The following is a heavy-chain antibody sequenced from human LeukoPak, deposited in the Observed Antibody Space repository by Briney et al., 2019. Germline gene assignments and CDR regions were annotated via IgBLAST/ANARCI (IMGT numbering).Heavy chain of an antibody. V-gene: IGHV1-69*05. CDR2: IIPIFGTA. D-gene: IGHD5-24*01. J-gene: IGHJ4*02. Sequence: ASVKVSCKASGGTFSSYAISWVRQAPGQGLGWMGRIIPIFGTANYAQKFQGRVTITTDESTSTAYMELSSLRSEDTAVYYCALTGGRWLQFDYWGQGTLVTVSS. CDR3: ALTGGRWLQFDY. CDR1: GGTFSSYA.